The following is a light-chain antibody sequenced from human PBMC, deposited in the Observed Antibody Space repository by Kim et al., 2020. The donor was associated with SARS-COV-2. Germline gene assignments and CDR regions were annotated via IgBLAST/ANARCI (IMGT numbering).Light chain of an antibody. CDR3: NSRDSSGHHV. CDR2: GKN. CDR1: SLRSYY. Sequence: SSELTQDPAVSVALGQTVRITCQGDSLRSYYASWYQQKPGQAPVLVIYGKNNRPSGIPDRFSGSSSGNTASLTITGAQAEDEADYYCNSRDSSGHHVFGT. V-gene: IGLV3-19*01. J-gene: IGLJ1*01.